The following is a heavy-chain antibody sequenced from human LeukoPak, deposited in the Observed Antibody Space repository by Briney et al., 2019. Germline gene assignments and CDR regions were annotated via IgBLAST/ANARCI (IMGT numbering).Heavy chain of an antibody. D-gene: IGHD3-10*01. CDR2: INHSGST. CDR3: ARVRYYGSGSSPYFDY. Sequence: SETLSLTCAVYGGSFSGYYWSWIRQPPGKGLEWIGEINHSGSTNYNPSLKSRVTISVDTSKNQFSLKLSSVTAADTAVYYCARVRYYGSGSSPYFDYWGQGTLVTVSS. V-gene: IGHV4-34*01. CDR1: GGSFSGYY. J-gene: IGHJ4*02.